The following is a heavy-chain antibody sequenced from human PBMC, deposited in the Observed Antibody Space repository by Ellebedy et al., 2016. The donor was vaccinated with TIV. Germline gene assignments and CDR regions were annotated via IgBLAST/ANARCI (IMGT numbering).Heavy chain of an antibody. J-gene: IGHJ5*02. CDR3: AKGYTSGRYVGWFDP. V-gene: IGHV3-23*01. Sequence: GESLKISXAASGFTFSSYAMNWVRQAPGKGLEWVSGISGSDDSTYYADSVKGRFTISRDNSRNTLYLQMESLRAEDTAVYHCAKGYTSGRYVGWFDPWGQGTLVTVSS. D-gene: IGHD3-22*01. CDR2: ISGSDDST. CDR1: GFTFSSYA.